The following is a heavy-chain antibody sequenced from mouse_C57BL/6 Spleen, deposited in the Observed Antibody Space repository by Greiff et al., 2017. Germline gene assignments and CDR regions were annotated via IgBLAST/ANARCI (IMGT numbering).Heavy chain of an antibody. V-gene: IGHV1-74*01. J-gene: IGHJ2*01. Sequence: QVQLQQPGAELVKPGASVTVSCKASGYTFTSYWMHWVKQRPGQGLEWIGRIHPSDSDTNYNQKFKGKATLTVDKSSSTAYMQLSSLTSADSAVYYCAIAPLMIAQATGFDYWGQGTTLTVSS. CDR2: IHPSDSDT. CDR3: AIAPLMIAQATGFDY. D-gene: IGHD3-2*02. CDR1: GYTFTSYW.